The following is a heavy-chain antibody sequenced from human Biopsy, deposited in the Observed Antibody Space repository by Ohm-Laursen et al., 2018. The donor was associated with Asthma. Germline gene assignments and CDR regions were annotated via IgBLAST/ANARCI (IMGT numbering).Heavy chain of an antibody. Sequence: SSVKVSCKASGYTFVGCHIHWMRQAPGQGLEWMGRINPNSGGTNYAQKFQGRVTMTRDTSISTAYMEVSRLRSDDTAVYYCARGQKSAGDRWFDPWGQGTLVTVSS. CDR2: INPNSGGT. V-gene: IGHV1-2*06. CDR1: GYTFVGCH. D-gene: IGHD6-13*01. J-gene: IGHJ5*02. CDR3: ARGQKSAGDRWFDP.